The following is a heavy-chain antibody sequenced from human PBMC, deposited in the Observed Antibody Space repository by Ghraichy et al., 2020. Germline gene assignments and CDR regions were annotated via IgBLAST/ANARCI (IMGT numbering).Heavy chain of an antibody. CDR2: INHSGYT. V-gene: IGHV4-34*01. J-gene: IGHJ3*02. Sequence: SETLSLTCAVYGGSFSGYFWTWIRQPPGKGLEWIGEINHSGYTTYNPSLKSRATISLDTSKNQFSLKLSSVTAADTAVYFCARIQNYNIATGDLGDAFDIWGQGTMVTVSS. D-gene: IGHD6-13*01. CDR3: ARIQNYNIATGDLGDAFDI. CDR1: GGSFSGYF.